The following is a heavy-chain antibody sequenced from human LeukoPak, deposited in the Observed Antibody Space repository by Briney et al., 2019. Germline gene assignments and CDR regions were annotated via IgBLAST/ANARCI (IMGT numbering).Heavy chain of an antibody. V-gene: IGHV3-21*04. CDR2: ISSSSSYI. D-gene: IGHD6-13*01. CDR1: GFTFSSYS. CDR3: AKGAISSWYRPIDY. J-gene: IGHJ4*02. Sequence: GGSLRLSCAASGFTFSSYSMNWVRQAPGKGLEWVSSISSSSSYIYYADSVKGRFTISRDNAKNSLYLQMNSLRAEDTAVYYCAKGAISSWYRPIDYWGQGTLVTVSS.